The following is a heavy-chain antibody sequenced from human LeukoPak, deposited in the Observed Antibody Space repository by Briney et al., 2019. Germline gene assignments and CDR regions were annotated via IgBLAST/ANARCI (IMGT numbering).Heavy chain of an antibody. J-gene: IGHJ4*02. D-gene: IGHD4-17*01. CDR2: IWYDGSNK. CDR1: GFTFSSYG. V-gene: IGHV3-33*01. Sequence: GRSLRLSCAASGFTFSSYGMHWVRQAPGKGLEWVAVIWYDGSNKYYADSVKGRFTISRDNSKNTLYLQMNSLRAEDTAGYYCARAFPNGDHLDYWGQGTLVTVSS. CDR3: ARAFPNGDHLDY.